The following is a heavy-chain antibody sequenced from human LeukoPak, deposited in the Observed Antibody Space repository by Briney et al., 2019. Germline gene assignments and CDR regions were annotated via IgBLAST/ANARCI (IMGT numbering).Heavy chain of an antibody. D-gene: IGHD3-16*01. J-gene: IGHJ6*02. Sequence: GGSLRLSCAASGFTFSNYAMHWVRQTPSKGLEWVAVISYDGSKKWYADSVKGRFTISRDNSKNTVYLQMNALRAEDSAVYYCARGTVWRLGSYGLDVWGQGTTVTVSS. CDR2: ISYDGSKK. V-gene: IGHV3-30*14. CDR1: GFTFSNYA. CDR3: ARGTVWRLGSYGLDV.